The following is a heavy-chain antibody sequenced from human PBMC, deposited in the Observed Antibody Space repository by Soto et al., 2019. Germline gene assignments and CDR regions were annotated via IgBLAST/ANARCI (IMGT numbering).Heavy chain of an antibody. J-gene: IGHJ5*02. V-gene: IGHV1-18*01. CDR2: ISAYNGNT. CDR1: GYTFTSYG. CDR3: ARDLGHSYANEDWFDP. Sequence: GASVKVSCKASGYTFTSYGISWVRQPPGQGLEWMGWISAYNGNTNYAQKLQGRVTMTTDTSTSTAYMELRSLRSDDTAVYYCARDLGHSYANEDWFDPWGQGTLVTVSS. D-gene: IGHD5-18*01.